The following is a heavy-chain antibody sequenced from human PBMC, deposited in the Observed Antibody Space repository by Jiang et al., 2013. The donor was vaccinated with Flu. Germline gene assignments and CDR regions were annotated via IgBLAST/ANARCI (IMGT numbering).Heavy chain of an antibody. CDR3: ARGLAADY. V-gene: IGHV4-34*01. J-gene: IGHJ4*02. CDR2: INHSGST. CDR1: GGSFSGYY. Sequence: KPSETLSLTCAVYGGSFSGYYWSWIRQPPGKGLEWIGEINHSGSTNYNPSLKSRVTISVDTSKNQFSLKLSSVTAADTAVYYCARGLAADYWGQGTLVTVSS. D-gene: IGHD6-25*01.